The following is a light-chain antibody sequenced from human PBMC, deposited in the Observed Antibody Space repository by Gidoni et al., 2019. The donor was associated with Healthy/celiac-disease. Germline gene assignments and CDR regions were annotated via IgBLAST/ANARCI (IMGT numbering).Light chain of an antibody. CDR3: YSAADNNLRV. J-gene: IGLJ2*01. CDR2: KDS. V-gene: IGLV3-27*01. CDR1: VLKKKY. Sequence: SYALTQPSSVSVSPGQSARIPCSGDVLKKKYARWFQQKPGQAPVLVIYKDSERPSGIPERFSGSSSGTTVTLTSSGAQVEDEADYYCYSAADNNLRVFGGGTKLTVL.